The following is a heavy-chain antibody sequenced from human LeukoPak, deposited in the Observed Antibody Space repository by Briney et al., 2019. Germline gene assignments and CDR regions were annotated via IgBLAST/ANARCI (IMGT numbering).Heavy chain of an antibody. CDR2: IYWDDDK. D-gene: IGHD3-3*01. V-gene: IGHV2-5*02. Sequence: GPTLVNPTQTLKLTCLFYGFSLSTSGVGVGWIRQPPGKALECLVRIYWDDDKRYSPSLKSRLTITKDTSKNQVVLTMTDMDPVDTATYYCAHSRAATSITIFGVVTPYHDYLGQGTLGTGSS. CDR1: GFSLSTSGVG. CDR3: AHSRAATSITIFGVVTPYHDY. J-gene: IGHJ4*02.